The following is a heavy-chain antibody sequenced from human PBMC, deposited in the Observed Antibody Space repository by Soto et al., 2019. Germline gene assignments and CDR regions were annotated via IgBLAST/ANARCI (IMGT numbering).Heavy chain of an antibody. J-gene: IGHJ4*02. CDR2: ISGSGGST. Sequence: PVGSLRLSCAASGFTFRSYAMNWVRQAPGKGLEWVSAISGSGGSTLYADSVKGRFTISRDNSKNTLFLQMNSLRAEDTAEYYCVKDSNSDGEPDEFDYWCRGTLVTVSS. CDR1: GFTFRSYA. V-gene: IGHV3-23*01. CDR3: VKDSNSDGEPDEFDY. D-gene: IGHD4-17*01.